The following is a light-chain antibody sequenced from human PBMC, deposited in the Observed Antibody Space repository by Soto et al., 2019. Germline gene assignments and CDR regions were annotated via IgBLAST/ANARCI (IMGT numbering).Light chain of an antibody. V-gene: IGLV2-14*01. CDR3: TSYASGSSHVV. Sequence: QSVLTQPASVSGSPGQSITLSCTGPSSDIGGYDYVSWYQRHPGKAPKLIIYDVNNRPSGVSNRFSGSKSGNTASLTISGLQAEDEADYYCTSYASGSSHVVFGGGTKVTVL. CDR1: SSDIGGYDY. CDR2: DVN. J-gene: IGLJ2*01.